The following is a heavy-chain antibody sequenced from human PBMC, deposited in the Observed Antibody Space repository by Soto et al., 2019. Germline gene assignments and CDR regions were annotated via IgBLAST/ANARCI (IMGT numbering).Heavy chain of an antibody. J-gene: IGHJ6*02. D-gene: IGHD1-26*01. CDR2: IIHSEST. CDR3: ARQRPTDGRWEFANYYGMDV. CDR1: GGSFSAYY. Sequence: ETLSLTCAVYGGSFSAYYWSWVRQPPGKGLEWIGEIIHSESTKYNPSPKSRVTISVDTSKNQFSLKLSSVTAADTAVYYCARQRPTDGRWEFANYYGMDVWGQGTPVTVSS. V-gene: IGHV4-34*12.